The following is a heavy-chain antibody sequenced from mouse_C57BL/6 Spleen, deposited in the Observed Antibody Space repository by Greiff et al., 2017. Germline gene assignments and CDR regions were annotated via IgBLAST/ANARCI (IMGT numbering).Heavy chain of an antibody. J-gene: IGHJ1*03. D-gene: IGHD2-4*01. Sequence: EVKLMESGGGLVKPGGSLKLSCAASGFTFSSYTMSWVRQTPEKRLEWVATISGGGGNTYYPDSVKGRFTISRDNAKNTLYLQMSSLRSEDTALYYCARHDYDGYFDVWGTGTTVTVSS. CDR2: ISGGGGNT. V-gene: IGHV5-9*01. CDR3: ARHDYDGYFDV. CDR1: GFTFSSYT.